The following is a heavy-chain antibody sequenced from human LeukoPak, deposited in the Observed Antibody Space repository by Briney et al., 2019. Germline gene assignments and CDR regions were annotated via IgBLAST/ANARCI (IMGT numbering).Heavy chain of an antibody. D-gene: IGHD3-22*01. Sequence: GGSLRLSCAASGFTFSHYWMHWVRQVPGKGLVWVSHINNDGSSTTYADSVKGRFTISRDNSKNTLYLQMNSLRAEDTAVYYCAKDVAYYYDSSGYFDYWGQGTLVTVSS. CDR3: AKDVAYYYDSSGYFDY. V-gene: IGHV3-74*01. J-gene: IGHJ4*02. CDR2: INNDGSST. CDR1: GFTFSHYW.